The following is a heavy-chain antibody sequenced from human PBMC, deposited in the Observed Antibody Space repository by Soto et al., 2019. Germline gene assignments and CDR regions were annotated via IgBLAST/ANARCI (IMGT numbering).Heavy chain of an antibody. CDR2: ISGSGLNK. CDR3: AKNQGVELVPLATVDWFDP. CDR1: GFTFENFG. D-gene: IGHD1-26*01. Sequence: PGWSLRLSCASSGFTFENFGMSWVRQAPGKGLEWISSISGSGLNKYYADSVKGRFTISRDNSKNTVYLELSNLRAEDTAVYHCAKNQGVELVPLATVDWFDPWGQGSVVTVSS. J-gene: IGHJ5*02. V-gene: IGHV3-23*01.